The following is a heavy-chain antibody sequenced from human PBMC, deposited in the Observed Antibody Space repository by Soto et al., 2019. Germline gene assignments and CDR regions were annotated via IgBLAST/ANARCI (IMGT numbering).Heavy chain of an antibody. CDR1: GYTFTSYA. J-gene: IGHJ4*01. CDR2: INAGNGNT. Sequence: ASVKVSCKASGYTFTSYAMHWVRQAPGQRLEWMGWINAGNGNTKYSQKFQGRVTITRDTSASTAYMELSSLRSEDTAVYYCARDPEYSSSWYYFDYWGLGTLVTVSS. V-gene: IGHV1-3*01. CDR3: ARDPEYSSSWYYFDY. D-gene: IGHD6-13*01.